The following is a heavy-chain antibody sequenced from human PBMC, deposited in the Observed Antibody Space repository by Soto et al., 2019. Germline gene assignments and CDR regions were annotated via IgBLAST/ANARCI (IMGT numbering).Heavy chain of an antibody. CDR3: ADLLVADTEMDV. J-gene: IGHJ6*02. CDR2: IIPILGIA. V-gene: IGHV1-69*02. CDR1: GGTFSSYT. Sequence: QVQLVQSGAEVKKPGSSVKVSCKASGGTFSSYTISWVRQAPGQGLEWMGRIIPILGIANYAQKFQGRVTITADKATSTAYMELSSLRSEDTAVYSCADLLVADTEMDVWGQGTTVTVSS. D-gene: IGHD2-15*01.